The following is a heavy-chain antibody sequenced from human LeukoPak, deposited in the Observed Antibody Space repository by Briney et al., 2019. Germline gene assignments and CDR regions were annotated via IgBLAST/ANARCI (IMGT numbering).Heavy chain of an antibody. V-gene: IGHV4-59*08. CDR1: GGSISSYY. J-gene: IGHJ4*02. CDR2: IYYSGST. Sequence: SETLSLTCTVSGGSISSYYWSWIRQPPGKGLEWIGYIYYSGSTNYNPSLKSRVTISVDTFKNQFSLKLSSVTAADTAVYYCARTYYDILTGYYNDYWGQGTLVTVSS. CDR3: ARTYYDILTGYYNDY. D-gene: IGHD3-9*01.